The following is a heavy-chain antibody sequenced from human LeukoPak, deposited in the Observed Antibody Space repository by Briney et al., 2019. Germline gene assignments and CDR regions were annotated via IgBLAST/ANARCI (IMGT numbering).Heavy chain of an antibody. V-gene: IGHV3-33*01. D-gene: IGHD4-11*01. CDR1: GFTFSSYD. CDR3: ARAQGALTTGDNLDF. CDR2: IWYDGSNK. Sequence: GGSLRLSCAASGFTFSSYDIHWVRQAPGKGLEWVAVIWYDGSNKYYADSVKGRFTISRDNSKNTLYLQMNSLRADDTAVYYCARAQGALTTGDNLDFWGLGTPVTVSS. J-gene: IGHJ4*02.